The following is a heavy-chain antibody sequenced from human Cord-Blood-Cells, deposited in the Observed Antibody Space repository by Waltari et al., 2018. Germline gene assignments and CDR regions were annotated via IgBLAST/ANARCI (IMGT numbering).Heavy chain of an antibody. D-gene: IGHD6-13*01. CDR2: INHSGST. CDR1: GGSFSGYY. Sequence: QVQLQQWGAGLLKPSETLSLTCAAYGGSFSGYYWSWLRQPPGKGLEWIGEINHSGSTNYNPSLKSRVTISVDTSKNQFSLKLSSVTAADTAVYYCASQDVAAAGPYYYYYYGMDVWGQGTTVTVSS. V-gene: IGHV4-34*01. CDR3: ASQDVAAAGPYYYYYYGMDV. J-gene: IGHJ6*02.